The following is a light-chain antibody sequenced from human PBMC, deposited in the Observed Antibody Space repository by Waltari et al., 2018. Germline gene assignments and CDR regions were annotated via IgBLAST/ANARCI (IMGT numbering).Light chain of an antibody. CDR1: QSISKW. CDR2: EAS. V-gene: IGKV1-5*03. CDR3: QQYNSYSLLT. Sequence: DIRMTQSPSTLSASAGDRVTISCRASQSISKWVAWYQQKPGKAPKLLIYEASTLQSGVPSRFSGTGSGTDFTLTISSLQPDDFATYYCQQYNSYSLLTFGGGTKVEIK. J-gene: IGKJ4*01.